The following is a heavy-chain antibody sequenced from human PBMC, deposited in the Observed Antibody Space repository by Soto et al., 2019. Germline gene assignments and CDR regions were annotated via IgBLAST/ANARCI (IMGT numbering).Heavy chain of an antibody. CDR2: IIPIFGTA. CDR3: ARTSAPYCSGGSCPSFDY. J-gene: IGHJ4*02. V-gene: IGHV1-69*06. D-gene: IGHD2-15*01. CDR1: GGTFSSYA. Sequence: QVQLVQSGAEVKKPGSSMKVSCKASGGTFSSYAISWVRQAPGQGLEWMGGIIPIFGTANYAQKFQGRVTITADKSTSTAYMELSSLRSEDTAVYYCARTSAPYCSGGSCPSFDYWGQGTLVTVSS.